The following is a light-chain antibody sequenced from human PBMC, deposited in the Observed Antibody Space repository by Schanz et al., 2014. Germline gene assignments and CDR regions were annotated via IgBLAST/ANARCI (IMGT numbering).Light chain of an antibody. Sequence: QSALIQPPSVSGSPGQSVTISCTGTSSDVGSSDSVSWYQQHPSTVPKPMIHSVNSRPSGVPDRFSGSKSGNTASMTISGLQAEDEADYYCSSYTSSSTVVFGGGTKLTVL. V-gene: IGLV2-18*02. CDR2: SVN. CDR1: SSDVGSSDS. CDR3: SSYTSSSTVV. J-gene: IGLJ2*01.